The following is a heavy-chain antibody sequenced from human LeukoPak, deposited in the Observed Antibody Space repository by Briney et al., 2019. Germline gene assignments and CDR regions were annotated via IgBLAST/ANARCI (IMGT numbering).Heavy chain of an antibody. Sequence: PGGTLRLSCAASGFTFSSYVMSWVRQAPGKGLEWVSSTSGSGASTYYADSVKGRFTISRDNSKNTPYLQMNSLRADDTAVYYCAKDPLYYASGSSNWFDPWGQGTLVTVSS. CDR1: GFTFSSYV. CDR3: AKDPLYYASGSSNWFDP. J-gene: IGHJ5*02. V-gene: IGHV3-23*01. CDR2: TSGSGAST. D-gene: IGHD3-10*01.